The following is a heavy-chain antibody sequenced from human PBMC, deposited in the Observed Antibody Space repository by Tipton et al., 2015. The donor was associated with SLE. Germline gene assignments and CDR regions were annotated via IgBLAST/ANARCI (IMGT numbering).Heavy chain of an antibody. CDR1: GFTFSDYY. CDR2: ISSSSSYT. Sequence: SLRLSCAASGFTFSDYYMSWIRQAPGKGLEWVSYISSSSSYTNYADSVKGRFTISRDNSKNTLYLQMNSLRAEDTAVYYCAKVKAAAVPDYWGQGTLVTVSS. D-gene: IGHD6-13*01. V-gene: IGHV3-11*06. J-gene: IGHJ4*02. CDR3: AKVKAAAVPDY.